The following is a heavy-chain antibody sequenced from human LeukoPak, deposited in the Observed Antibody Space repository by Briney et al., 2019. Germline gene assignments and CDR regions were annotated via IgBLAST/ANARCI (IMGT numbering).Heavy chain of an antibody. CDR2: ITSSGATI. J-gene: IGHJ4*02. CDR3: AILEAGIALDF. D-gene: IGHD3-3*01. V-gene: IGHV3-48*03. Sequence: GGFLRLSCAASGFTFSDCEMNWVRQAPGKGLEWVAHITSSGATIYYADSVRGRFTISRDNAKNSLYLQMDSLRAEDTALYYGAILEAGIALDFWGQGVPVTVSS. CDR1: GFTFSDCE.